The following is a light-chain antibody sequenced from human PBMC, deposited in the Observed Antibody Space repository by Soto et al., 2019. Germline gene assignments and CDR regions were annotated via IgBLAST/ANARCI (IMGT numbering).Light chain of an antibody. V-gene: IGLV2-14*01. CDR2: EVS. CDR3: SSYTTSSSLYV. CDR1: GNDVGGYNY. J-gene: IGLJ1*01. Sequence: QLVLTQPASVSGSPGQSITISCTGSGNDVGGYNYVSWFQQHPGKAPKLMIYEVSNRPSGVSNRFSGSKSGNTASLTISGLQPEDEADYYCSSYTTSSSLYVFGTGTKVTVL.